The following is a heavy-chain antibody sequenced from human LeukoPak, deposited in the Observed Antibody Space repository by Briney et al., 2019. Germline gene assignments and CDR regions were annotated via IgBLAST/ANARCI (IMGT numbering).Heavy chain of an antibody. Sequence: ASVTVSCMGSGYTFTGYHMHWLRQPPAQGLEWMGWINPNSGGTNYPQKFQGWVTMTRDTSISTAYMELSRLRSDDTAVYYCASTMYSSSWYVLDYWGQGTLVTVSS. V-gene: IGHV1-2*04. CDR3: ASTMYSSSWYVLDY. J-gene: IGHJ4*02. D-gene: IGHD6-13*01. CDR1: GYTFTGYH. CDR2: INPNSGGT.